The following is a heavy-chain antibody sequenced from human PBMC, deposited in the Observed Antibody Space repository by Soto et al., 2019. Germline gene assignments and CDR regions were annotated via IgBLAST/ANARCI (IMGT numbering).Heavy chain of an antibody. D-gene: IGHD4-4*01. CDR1: GFTFSSYA. V-gene: IGHV3-23*01. CDR3: AKDREDYSNYVVYWFDP. Sequence: GGSLRLSCAASGFTFSSYAMSWVRQAPGKGLEWVSAISGCGGSTYYADSVKGRFTISRDNSKNTLYLQMNSLRAEDTAVYYCAKDREDYSNYVVYWFDPWGQGTLVTVSS. CDR2: ISGCGGST. J-gene: IGHJ5*02.